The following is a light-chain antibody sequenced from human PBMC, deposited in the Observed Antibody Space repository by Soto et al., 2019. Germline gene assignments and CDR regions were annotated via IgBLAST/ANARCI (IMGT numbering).Light chain of an antibody. J-gene: IGKJ1*01. CDR3: QQSHSIPWT. V-gene: IGKV1-39*01. CDR2: AAS. Sequence: QMTQSTSSLSAFVGDRVTITCQASLTISSYLYWYQQKSGKAPKLLISAASSLESGVPPRFSGSGSGTDFTLTITSLQPEDFATYYCQQSHSIPWTFGQGTKVDI. CDR1: LTISSY.